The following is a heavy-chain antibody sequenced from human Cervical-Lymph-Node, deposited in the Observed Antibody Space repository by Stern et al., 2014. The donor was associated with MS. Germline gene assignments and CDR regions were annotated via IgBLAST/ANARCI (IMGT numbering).Heavy chain of an antibody. CDR3: AKDPLHMAVTGVDWYFDL. J-gene: IGHJ2*01. D-gene: IGHD6-19*01. CDR2: ITWNSRVI. Sequence: VQLVQSGGGLVQPGRSLRLSCAGSGFNFDEYAIHWVRQPPGKGLEWVSGITWNSRVIGYADSVKVRITISRDHGKNSLYLQMNNLRPEDTALYYCAKDPLHMAVTGVDWYFDLWGRGTLVTVSS. CDR1: GFNFDEYA. V-gene: IGHV3-9*01.